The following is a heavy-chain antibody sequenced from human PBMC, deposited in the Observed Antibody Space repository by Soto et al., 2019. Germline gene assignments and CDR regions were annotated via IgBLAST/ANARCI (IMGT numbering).Heavy chain of an antibody. J-gene: IGHJ4*02. V-gene: IGHV4-30-4*01. D-gene: IGHD2-15*01. CDR1: GGSISSGDYY. CDR3: ARRCSGGSCYGVYFDY. Sequence: QVQLQESGPGLVKPSQTLSLTCTVSGGSISSGDYYWSWIRQPPGKGLEWIGYIYYSGSTYYNPSLKSRVTISVDTSKNQFSLKLSSVTVADTAVYYCARRCSGGSCYGVYFDYWGQGTLVTVSS. CDR2: IYYSGST.